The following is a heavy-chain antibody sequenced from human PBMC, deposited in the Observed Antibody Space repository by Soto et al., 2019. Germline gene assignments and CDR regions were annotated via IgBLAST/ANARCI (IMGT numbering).Heavy chain of an antibody. J-gene: IGHJ4*02. D-gene: IGHD2-2*01. CDR2: IYYTGST. CDR1: GGSISTYY. V-gene: IGHV4-59*01. Sequence: PSETLSLTCTVSGGSISTYYWSWIRQPPGKALEWIGYIYYTGSTDYNPSLKSRVTISVDTSKDQFSLKLGSVSAADTAVYYCERGYQASGFDSWGEGTLVTGYS. CDR3: ERGYQASGFDS.